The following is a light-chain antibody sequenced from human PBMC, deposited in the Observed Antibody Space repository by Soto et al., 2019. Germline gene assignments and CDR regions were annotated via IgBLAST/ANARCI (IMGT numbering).Light chain of an antibody. CDR3: QQYNNWPPIT. CDR2: GAS. CDR1: QSVRSN. V-gene: IGKV3-15*01. J-gene: IGKJ5*01. Sequence: VVMTRSPASRSVSPLERVTRSCRASQSVRSNLAWYQQKPGQSPRLLIYGASTRATGIPARFSGSGSGTEFTLTISSLQSEDFAVYYCQQYNNWPPITFGQGTRLEIK.